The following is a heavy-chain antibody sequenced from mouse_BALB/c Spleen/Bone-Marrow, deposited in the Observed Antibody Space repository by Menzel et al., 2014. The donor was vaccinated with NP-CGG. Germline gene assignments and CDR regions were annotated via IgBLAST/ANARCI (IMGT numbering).Heavy chain of an antibody. CDR1: GYTFTSYW. CDR2: IYPSDSYT. Sequence: VQLQQSGAELVRPGASVKLSYRASGYTFTSYWINWVKQRPGQGLEWIGNIYPSDSYTNYNQRFKDKATLTVDKSSSTAYMQLSSPTSEDSAVYYCTRYGNSHYYAMDYWGQGTSVTVSS. D-gene: IGHD1-1*01. J-gene: IGHJ4*01. V-gene: IGHV1-69*02. CDR3: TRYGNSHYYAMDY.